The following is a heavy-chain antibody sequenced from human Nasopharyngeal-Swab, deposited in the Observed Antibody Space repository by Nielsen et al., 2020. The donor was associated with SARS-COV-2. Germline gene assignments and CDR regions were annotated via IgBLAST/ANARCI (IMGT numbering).Heavy chain of an antibody. CDR3: ARGRGSGWYPFDY. J-gene: IGHJ4*02. D-gene: IGHD6-19*01. CDR2: INHSGST. Sequence: SETLSLTCAVYGGSFSGYYWSWIRQPPGKGLEWIGEINHSGSTNYNPSLKSRVTISVDTSKNQFSLKLSSVTAADTAVYYCARGRGSGWYPFDYWGQGTLVTVSS. CDR1: GGSFSGYY. V-gene: IGHV4-34*01.